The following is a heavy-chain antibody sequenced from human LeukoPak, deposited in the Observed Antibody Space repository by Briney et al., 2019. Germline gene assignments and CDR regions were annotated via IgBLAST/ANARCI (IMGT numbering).Heavy chain of an antibody. CDR3: VSQLGGTTFH. D-gene: IGHD1/OR15-1a*01. CDR2: VYYNGIT. CDR1: GVSINTYF. V-gene: IGHV4-59*01. J-gene: IGHJ4*02. Sequence: PPETLSLTCTVSGVSINTYFWSWIRQPPGKGLEWIGYVYYNGITNYNPSLKSRVSISLDTSKNQFSLRLNSVTAAETAVYYCVSQLGGTTFHWGQGTLVTVSS.